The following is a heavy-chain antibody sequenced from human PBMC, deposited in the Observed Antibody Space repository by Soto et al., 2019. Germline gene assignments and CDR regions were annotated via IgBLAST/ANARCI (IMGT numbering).Heavy chain of an antibody. CDR3: ARPITFGGVIVYYFDY. CDR2: IYPCDSDT. J-gene: IGHJ4*02. D-gene: IGHD3-16*02. V-gene: IGHV5-51*01. Sequence: EASLKNSCKGSGYSFTSYWIGWVRQMPGKGLEWMGIIYPCDSDTRYSPSFQGQVTISADKSISTAYLQWSSLKASDTAMYYCARPITFGGVIVYYFDYWGQGTLVTVSS. CDR1: GYSFTSYW.